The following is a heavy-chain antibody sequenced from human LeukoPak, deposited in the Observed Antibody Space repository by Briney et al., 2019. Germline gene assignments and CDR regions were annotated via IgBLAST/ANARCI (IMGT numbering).Heavy chain of an antibody. V-gene: IGHV3-23*01. Sequence: QPGGSLRLSCAASGFTFSSYAMSWVRQAPGKGLEWVSTITSSGSSTYYADSVKGRFTISSDKSKNTLYLQMNSLRAEDTALYYCAKTRIAVAGDYFDYLGQGTLVTVSS. J-gene: IGHJ4*02. CDR1: GFTFSSYA. CDR2: ITSSGSST. CDR3: AKTRIAVAGDYFDY. D-gene: IGHD6-19*01.